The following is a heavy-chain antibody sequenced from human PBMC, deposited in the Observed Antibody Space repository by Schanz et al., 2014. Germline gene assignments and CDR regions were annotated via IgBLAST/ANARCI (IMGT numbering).Heavy chain of an antibody. V-gene: IGHV1-18*01. Sequence: QVQLVQSGAEVKKPGASVKVSCKASGYTFSSYGITWVRQAPGQGLEWMGWINGYNGHTLYAQKFQGRVTMTTDTSTSTSYMELTSLRFDDTAVYYCASAGAAYSSSWGFDYWGQGTLVTVSS. J-gene: IGHJ4*02. D-gene: IGHD6-13*01. CDR2: INGYNGHT. CDR1: GYTFSSYG. CDR3: ASAGAAYSSSWGFDY.